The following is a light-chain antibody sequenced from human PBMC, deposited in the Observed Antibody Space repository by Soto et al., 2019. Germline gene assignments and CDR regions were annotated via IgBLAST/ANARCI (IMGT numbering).Light chain of an antibody. Sequence: EIVLTQSPGTLSLSPGERATLSCRTSQSITSNFLAWYQKKPGQSPMLLIYGASRRAKDIPERLSGSGSGTDFSRTISTLEPKDFAVYYCKQYCTSLSITFGQGTRLDI. CDR2: GAS. CDR3: KQYCTSLSIT. CDR1: QSITSNF. V-gene: IGKV3-20*01. J-gene: IGKJ5*01.